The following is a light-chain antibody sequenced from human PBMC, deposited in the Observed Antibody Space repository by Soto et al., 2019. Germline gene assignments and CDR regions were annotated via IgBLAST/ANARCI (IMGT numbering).Light chain of an antibody. CDR3: QQYHTYWT. CDR1: QSISRW. Sequence: DIQMTQSPSTLSASVGDSVTITCRASQSISRWVAWYQQKPGRAPKLLIYHASGLESGVPSRFSGDGSGTDFTLTITGLQPDDFATYYCQQYHTYWTFGQGTKVEIK. CDR2: HAS. V-gene: IGKV1-5*03. J-gene: IGKJ1*01.